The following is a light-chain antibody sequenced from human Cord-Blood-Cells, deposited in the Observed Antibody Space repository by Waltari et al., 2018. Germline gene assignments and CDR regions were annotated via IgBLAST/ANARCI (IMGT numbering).Light chain of an antibody. V-gene: IGKV1-5*01. Sequence: DIQMTQSPSTLSASVGDRVTITCRASQSISSWLAWYQQKPGKATKPLIYDASSLESGVTSRVSGSGSGTEFTLTISSLQPDDFATYYCQQYNSYPMYTFGQGTKLEIK. CDR2: DAS. CDR3: QQYNSYPMYT. J-gene: IGKJ2*01. CDR1: QSISSW.